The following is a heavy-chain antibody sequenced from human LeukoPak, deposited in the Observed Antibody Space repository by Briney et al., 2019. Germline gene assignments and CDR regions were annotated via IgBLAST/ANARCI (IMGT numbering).Heavy chain of an antibody. CDR2: INPNSGGT. V-gene: IGHV1-2*02. Sequence: ASVKVSCKASGYTFTGYYMHWVRQAPGQGLEWMGWINPNSGGTNYAQKFQGRVTMTRDTSISTAYMELSRLRSDDTAVYYCARDLLAYGAHYYYYMDVWGKGTTVTVSS. J-gene: IGHJ6*03. CDR3: ARDLLAYGAHYYYYMDV. CDR1: GYTFTGYY. D-gene: IGHD4-17*01.